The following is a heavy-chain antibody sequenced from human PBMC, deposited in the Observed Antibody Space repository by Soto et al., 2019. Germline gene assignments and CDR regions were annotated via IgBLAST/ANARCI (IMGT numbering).Heavy chain of an antibody. CDR2: ISSTSGYI. CDR3: ARGGIGTTPLVTFDY. J-gene: IGHJ4*02. Sequence: PGGSLRLSCAASGFTFSSHSMNWVRQAPGKGLEWVSSISSTSGYIYYTDSVTGRFTISRDNAKNSLYLQMNSLRAEDTAVYYCARGGIGTTPLVTFDYWGQGTLVTVSS. CDR1: GFTFSSHS. D-gene: IGHD4-17*01. V-gene: IGHV3-21*01.